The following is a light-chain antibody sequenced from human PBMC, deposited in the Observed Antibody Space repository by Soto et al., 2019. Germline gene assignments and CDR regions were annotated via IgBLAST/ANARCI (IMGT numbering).Light chain of an antibody. CDR1: QSFSSRY. V-gene: IGKV3-20*01. CDR2: GAS. J-gene: IGKJ3*01. Sequence: IVLTQSPGTLSLSPGERATLSCRASQSFSSRYLAWYQQKPGQAPRLLIYGASSRATGISDRVSGSGSVRDFSLAISILLPEALSGYCCQQYGRSHRITFG. CDR3: QQYGRSHRIT.